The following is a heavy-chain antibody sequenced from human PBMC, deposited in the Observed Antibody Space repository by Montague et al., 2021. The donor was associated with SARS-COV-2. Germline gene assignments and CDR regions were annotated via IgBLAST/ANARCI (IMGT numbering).Heavy chain of an antibody. CDR1: GGSTSNYY. D-gene: IGHD1-14*01. Sequence: SETLSLTCSVSGGSTSNYYWTWIRQSPGKGLQWIGYIFYTGSTKFNPSLTSRVSMSMDASKNHFSLRLSAVTAADTARYYCERAQNLCFIANFVNHFDLWGLGALVTVSS. CDR3: ERAQNLCFIANFVNHFDL. V-gene: IGHV4-59*01. CDR2: IFYTGST. J-gene: IGHJ4*02.